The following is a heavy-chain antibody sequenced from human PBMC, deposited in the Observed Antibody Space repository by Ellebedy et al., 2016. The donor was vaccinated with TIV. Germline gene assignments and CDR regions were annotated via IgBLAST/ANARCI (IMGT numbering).Heavy chain of an antibody. V-gene: IGHV2-5*02. CDR2: IYWDDDK. CDR1: GFSLNTSGVG. CDR3: AHRGGDGYNSFPILFNY. D-gene: IGHD5-24*01. Sequence: SGPTLVKPTQTLTVTCTFSGFSLNTSGVGVSWIRQPPGKALEWLAVIYWDDDKRYSPSLKSRLTITKDTSKNQVVLTMTNMDPVDTATYYCAHRGGDGYNSFPILFNYWGQGTLVTVSS. J-gene: IGHJ4*02.